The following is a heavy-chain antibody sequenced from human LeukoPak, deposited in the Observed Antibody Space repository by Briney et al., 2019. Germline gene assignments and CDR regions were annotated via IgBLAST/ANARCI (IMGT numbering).Heavy chain of an antibody. D-gene: IGHD3-22*01. CDR1: GGSISSGDYY. J-gene: IGHJ4*02. Sequence: SETLSLTCPVSGGSISSGDYYWSWIRQPPGKGLEWIGYIYYSGSTYYNPSLKSRVTISVDTSKNQFSLKLSSVTAADTAVYYCAREGYYDSSGYFQFDYWGQGTLVTVSS. CDR3: AREGYYDSSGYFQFDY. V-gene: IGHV4-30-4*01. CDR2: IYYSGST.